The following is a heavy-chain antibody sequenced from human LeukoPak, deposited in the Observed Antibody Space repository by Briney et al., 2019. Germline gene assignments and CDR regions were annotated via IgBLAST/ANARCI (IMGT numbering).Heavy chain of an antibody. J-gene: IGHJ3*01. V-gene: IGHV1-69*05. CDR1: GGTFSSYA. D-gene: IGHD1-26*01. CDR2: IIPIFGTA. CDR3: AGRYFPIPPRDQVPGPPFDF. Sequence: SVKVSCKASGGTFSSYAISWVRQAPGQGLEWMGGIIPIFGTANYAQKFQGRVTITTDESTSTAYMELSSLRSEDTAVYYCAGRYFPIPPRDQVPGPPFDFWGQRTKGTGSS.